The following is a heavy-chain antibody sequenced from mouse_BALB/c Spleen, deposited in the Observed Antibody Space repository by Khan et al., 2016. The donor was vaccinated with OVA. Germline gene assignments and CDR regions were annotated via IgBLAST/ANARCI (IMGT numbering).Heavy chain of an antibody. J-gene: IGHJ3*01. CDR2: IWSGGST. CDR3: ARNYDYDEGLAY. CDR1: GFSLTTYG. V-gene: IGHV2-2*02. D-gene: IGHD2-4*01. Sequence: VQLKQSGPGLVQPSQSLSITCTVSGFSLTTYGVHWVRQSPRKGLEWLGVIWSGGSTDYNAPFISRLSISKDSSKSRVFFKMNSLQVNDTAIYYCARNYDYDEGLAYWGQGTLVTVSA.